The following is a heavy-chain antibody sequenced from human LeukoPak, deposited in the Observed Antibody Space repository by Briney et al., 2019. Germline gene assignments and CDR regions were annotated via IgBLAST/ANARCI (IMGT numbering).Heavy chain of an antibody. CDR2: IRYDGSNK. CDR1: GFTFSSYG. CDR3: AKVLGYSSSWCGSGGDY. V-gene: IGHV3-30*02. D-gene: IGHD6-13*01. Sequence: PGGSLRLSCAASGFTFSSYGMHWVRQVPGKGLEWAAFIRYDGSNKYYADSVKGRFTISRDNSKNTLYLQMNSLRAEDTAVYYCAKVLGYSSSWCGSGGDYWGQGTLVTAPS. J-gene: IGHJ4*02.